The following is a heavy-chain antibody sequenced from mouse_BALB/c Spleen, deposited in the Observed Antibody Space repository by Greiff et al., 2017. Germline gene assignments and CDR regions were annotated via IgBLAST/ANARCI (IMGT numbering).Heavy chain of an antibody. CDR3: ASIYYGYAMDY. CDR2: IWSGRST. J-gene: IGHJ4*01. CDR1: GFSLTSYG. Sequence: QVQLKESGPGLVQPSQSLSITCTVSGFSLTSYGVHWVRQSPGKGLEWLGVIWSGRSTDYNAAFISRLSISKDNSKSQVFFKMNSLQANDTAIYYCASIYYGYAMDYWGQGTSVTVSS. D-gene: IGHD2-1*01. V-gene: IGHV2-2*02.